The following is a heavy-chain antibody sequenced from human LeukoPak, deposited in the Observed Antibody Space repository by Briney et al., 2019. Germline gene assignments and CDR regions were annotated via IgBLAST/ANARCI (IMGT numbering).Heavy chain of an antibody. J-gene: IGHJ6*02. V-gene: IGHV3-48*02. CDR3: AKVIRGGYGMDV. CDR1: GFSFSTYS. Sequence: GGSLRLSCVASGFSFSTYSMNWVRQAPGKGLEWVSYISSSGSTKYYADSVKGRFTISRDNAKNSLSLQLNSLRDEDTAVYFCAKVIRGGYGMDVWGQGTTVTVSS. D-gene: IGHD3-10*01. CDR2: ISSSGSTK.